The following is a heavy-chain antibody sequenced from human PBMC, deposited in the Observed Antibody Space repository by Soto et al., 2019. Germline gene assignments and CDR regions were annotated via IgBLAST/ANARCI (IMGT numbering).Heavy chain of an antibody. CDR3: AREFLGYGDYPYYGMDV. J-gene: IGHJ6*02. Sequence: GGSLRLSCAAAGFTFSSYGMHWVRQAPGKGLEWVAVIWYDGSNKYYADSVKGRFTISRDNSKNTLYLQMNSLRAEDTAVYYCAREFLGYGDYPYYGMDVWGQGTTVPVSS. CDR1: GFTFSSYG. D-gene: IGHD4-17*01. V-gene: IGHV3-33*01. CDR2: IWYDGSNK.